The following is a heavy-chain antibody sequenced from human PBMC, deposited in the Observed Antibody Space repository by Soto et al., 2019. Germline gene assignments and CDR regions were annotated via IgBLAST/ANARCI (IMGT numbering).Heavy chain of an antibody. D-gene: IGHD6-19*01. CDR2: INHSGST. Sequence: SETLSLTCAVYGGSFSGYYWSLIRQPPGKGLEWIGEINHSGSTNYNPSLKSRVTISVDTSKNQFSLKLSSVTAADTAVYYCARGRQWLVRYFDYWGQGTLVTVSS. CDR3: ARGRQWLVRYFDY. J-gene: IGHJ4*02. V-gene: IGHV4-34*01. CDR1: GGSFSGYY.